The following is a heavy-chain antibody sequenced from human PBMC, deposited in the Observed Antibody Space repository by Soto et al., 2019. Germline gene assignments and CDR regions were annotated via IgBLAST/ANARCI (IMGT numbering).Heavy chain of an antibody. CDR2: IYFSGST. J-gene: IGHJ6*02. CDR1: GGSISGGTYY. CDR3: ARGDWPTQMDV. V-gene: IGHV4-31*03. D-gene: IGHD2-21*01. Sequence: QVRLQESGPGLVKPSQTLSLTCTVSGGSISGGTYYWSWIRQPPGQGLEWIGYIYFSGSTYYNPSLKRRVIISVDTSKNQFSLRLSSVTAADTAVYYCARGDWPTQMDVCGQGTTVTVSS.